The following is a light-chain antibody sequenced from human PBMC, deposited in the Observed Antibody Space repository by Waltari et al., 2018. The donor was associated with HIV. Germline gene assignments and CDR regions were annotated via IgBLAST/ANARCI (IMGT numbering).Light chain of an antibody. CDR3: ASWDDRLSVL. CDR1: SSRIDIIT. Sequence: SVLTRPPSASGTPGQRVTIPCSGTSSRIDIITVNWYHQRPGTAPNLLIYNNTQRPAWVPDRFCGSKSGTSASLAIGGLQSEGEADYFCASWDDRLSVLFGGGTKLTVL. CDR2: NNT. V-gene: IGLV1-44*01. J-gene: IGLJ3*02.